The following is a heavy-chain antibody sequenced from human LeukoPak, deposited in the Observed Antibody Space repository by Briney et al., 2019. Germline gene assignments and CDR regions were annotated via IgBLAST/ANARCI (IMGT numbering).Heavy chain of an antibody. D-gene: IGHD3-10*01. CDR1: GGSISSSNL. V-gene: IGHV4-4*02. CDR3: TRGGLTFGGN. J-gene: IGHJ4*02. CDR2: VSHRGDT. Sequence: SGTLSPTCAVFGGSISSSNLWSWVRQPPGKGLEWIGEVSHRGDTNYNPSLKSRVTISIDKSKNQFSLRLTSVTAADTAVYYCTRGGLTFGGNWGQGILVTVSS.